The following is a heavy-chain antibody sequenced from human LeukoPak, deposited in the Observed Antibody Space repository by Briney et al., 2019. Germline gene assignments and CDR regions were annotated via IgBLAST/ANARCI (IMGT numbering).Heavy chain of an antibody. J-gene: IGHJ4*02. D-gene: IGHD4-17*01. V-gene: IGHV4-39*01. Sequence: PSETLSLTCTVSGGSISSSSYFWGRIRQPPGKGLEWIGSIFYSGSTYYNPSLNSRVTISIDTSKNQFSLRLSSVTAADTAVYYCARQMNTVTADYWGQGTLVTVSS. CDR1: GGSISSSSYF. CDR3: ARQMNTVTADY. CDR2: IFYSGST.